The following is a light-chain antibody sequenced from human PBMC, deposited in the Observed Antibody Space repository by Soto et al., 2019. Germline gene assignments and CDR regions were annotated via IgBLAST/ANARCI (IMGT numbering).Light chain of an antibody. CDR1: QSIDSW. J-gene: IGKJ1*01. CDR3: QQYKSYWT. Sequence: DNQMTQSPSTLSASVGDRITITCRASQSIDSWLAWFQQKPGKAPNLLIYKASYLETGVPSRFSGSGSGTEFTLTISSLQPDDFASYHCQQYKSYWTFGQGTKVDIK. CDR2: KAS. V-gene: IGKV1-5*03.